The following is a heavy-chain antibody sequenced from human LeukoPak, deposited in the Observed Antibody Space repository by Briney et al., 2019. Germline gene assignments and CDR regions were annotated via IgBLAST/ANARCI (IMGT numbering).Heavy chain of an antibody. D-gene: IGHD6-13*01. CDR3: ARVVAVGIGAYNF. J-gene: IGHJ4*02. Sequence: GGSLRLSCVASGFTFTSFYMSWVRQAPGKGLEWVANINLDGSEQYYVDSVKGRFTISRDNAKNSLYLQMNSLWAEDTAVYYCARVVAVGIGAYNFWGQGTLVTVSS. CDR1: GFTFTSFY. CDR2: INLDGSEQ. V-gene: IGHV3-7*01.